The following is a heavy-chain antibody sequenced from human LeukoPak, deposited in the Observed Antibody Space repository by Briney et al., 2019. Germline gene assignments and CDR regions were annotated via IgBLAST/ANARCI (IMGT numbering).Heavy chain of an antibody. V-gene: IGHV1-2*06. CDR1: GYTFTGYY. CDR2: INPNSGVP. D-gene: IGHD6-13*01. J-gene: IGHJ5*02. Sequence: EASVKVSCKASGYTFTGYYMHWVRLAPGQGLEWLGRINPNSGVPNYAQKFQGRVTMTRDTAISTAYMQLSSLRSGDTAVYYCAREVGYSSSYYGRFDPWGQGTLVTVSS. CDR3: AREVGYSSSYYGRFDP.